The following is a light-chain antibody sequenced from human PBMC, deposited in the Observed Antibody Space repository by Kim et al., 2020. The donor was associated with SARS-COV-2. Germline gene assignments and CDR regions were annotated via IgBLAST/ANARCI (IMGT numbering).Light chain of an antibody. CDR1: NIGSKS. V-gene: IGLV3-21*04. CDR3: QVWDSSSDHHV. Sequence: APGKTARITCGGNNIGSKSVHWYQQKPGQAPVLVIYYDSDRPSGIPERFSGSNSGNTATLTISRVEAGDEADYCCQVWDSSSDHHVFGTGTKVTVL. J-gene: IGLJ1*01. CDR2: YDS.